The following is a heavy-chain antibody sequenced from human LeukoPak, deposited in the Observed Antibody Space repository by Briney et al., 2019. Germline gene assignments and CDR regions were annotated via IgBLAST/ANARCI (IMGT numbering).Heavy chain of an antibody. D-gene: IGHD4-23*01. CDR3: AKDLRLSVGTSPFDY. J-gene: IGHJ4*02. CDR2: FSNSGET. Sequence: GGSLRLSCAASGFTFSTYAMAWVRQAPGKGLEWVSAFSNSGETHYTDSVKGRFTISRDNSKNTLYLQMNSLRADDTALYYCAKDLRLSVGTSPFDYWGQGTLVTVSS. CDR1: GFTFSTYA. V-gene: IGHV3-23*01.